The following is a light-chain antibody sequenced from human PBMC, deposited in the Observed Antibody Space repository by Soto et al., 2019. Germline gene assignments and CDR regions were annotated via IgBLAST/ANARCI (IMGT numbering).Light chain of an antibody. J-gene: IGLJ1*01. CDR2: DNS. CDR1: NIATKT. CDR3: QVWDSSVLHHV. V-gene: IGLV3-21*02. Sequence: SYELTQSPSVSVAPGQTARITCGGDNIATKTVHWFQQRPGQAPVLVVFDNSDRPSGIPERFSGSNSGATATLTISRVEAGDEADYYCQVWDSSVLHHVFGTGTKVTFL.